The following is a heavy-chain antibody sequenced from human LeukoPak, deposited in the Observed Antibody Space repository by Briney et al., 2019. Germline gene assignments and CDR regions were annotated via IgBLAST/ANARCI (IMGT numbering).Heavy chain of an antibody. CDR2: ISGSGGST. CDR1: GFTFSSYA. CDR3: AKDRGYSGYIEFDY. V-gene: IGHV3-23*01. Sequence: GGSLRLSCAAYGFTFSSYAMSWVRQAPGKGLEWVSAISGSGGSTYYADSVKGRFTISRDNSKNTLYLQMNSLRAEDTAVYSCAKDRGYSGYIEFDYWGQGTLVTVSS. J-gene: IGHJ4*02. D-gene: IGHD5-12*01.